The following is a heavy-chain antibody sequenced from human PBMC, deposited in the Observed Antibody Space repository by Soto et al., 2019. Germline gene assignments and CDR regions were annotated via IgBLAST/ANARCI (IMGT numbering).Heavy chain of an antibody. CDR2: INPSGGST. Sequence: ASVKVSCKASGYTFTSYYMHWVRQAPGQGREWMGIINPSGGSTNYAQKFQGRVTMTRDTSTSTVYMELTSLRSEDTAMFYCARGGSMVVMTDGFDFWGQGXLVTVSS. CDR3: ARGGSMVVMTDGFDF. V-gene: IGHV1-46*01. CDR1: GYTFTSYY. J-gene: IGHJ4*02. D-gene: IGHD2-21*02.